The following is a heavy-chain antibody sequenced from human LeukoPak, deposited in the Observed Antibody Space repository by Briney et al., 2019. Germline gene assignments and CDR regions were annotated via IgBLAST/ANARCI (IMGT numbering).Heavy chain of an antibody. V-gene: IGHV3-33*01. D-gene: IGHD3-10*01. CDR2: IGNDGSKT. CDR1: GFTFSNYA. CDR3: ASGRRFGGVTAPFD. Sequence: QAGGSLRLSCATSGFTFSNYAMNWVRQAPGKGLEWVALIGNDGSKTFYADSVKGRLTISRDESKNTLYLQMNSLRAEDTAVNYCASGRRFGGVTAPFDYGAREPWS. J-gene: IGHJ4*02.